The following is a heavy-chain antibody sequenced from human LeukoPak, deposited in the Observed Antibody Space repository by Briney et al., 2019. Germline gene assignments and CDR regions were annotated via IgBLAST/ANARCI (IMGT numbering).Heavy chain of an antibody. D-gene: IGHD2-2*01. V-gene: IGHV4-38-2*02. CDR1: GYSISSGYY. CDR2: LYHSGST. CDR3: AGMVPAATDY. J-gene: IGHJ4*02. Sequence: PSETLSLTCTVSGYSISSGYYWGWIRQPPGKGLEWIGSLYHSGSTYYNPSLKSRVTISVDTSKNQFSLKLSSVTAADTAVYYCAGMVPAATDYWGQGTLVTVSS.